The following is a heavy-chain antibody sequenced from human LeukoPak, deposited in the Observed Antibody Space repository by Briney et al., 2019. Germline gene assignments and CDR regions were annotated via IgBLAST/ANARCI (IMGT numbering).Heavy chain of an antibody. J-gene: IGHJ6*02. D-gene: IGHD2-15*01. CDR3: AKRYCKSATCRSDMDA. Sequence: PGGSLRLSCAASGFTFSTYWMSWVRQAPGKGLGWVALIQSDGSKTYSADSVKGRFTISRDNPRNTLYLQMDRLRPEDTAVYYCAKRYCKSATCRSDMDAWGQGTTVTVS. CDR1: GFTFSTYW. CDR2: IQSDGSKT. V-gene: IGHV3-30*02.